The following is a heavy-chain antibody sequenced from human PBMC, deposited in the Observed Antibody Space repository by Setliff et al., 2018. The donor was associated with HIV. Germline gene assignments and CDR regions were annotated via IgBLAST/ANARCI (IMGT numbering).Heavy chain of an antibody. J-gene: IGHJ4*02. CDR1: GYSINTAYC. V-gene: IGHV4-38-2*02. D-gene: IGHD1-26*01. CDR2: FHHSGST. CDR3: ARGVPLLPPRN. Sequence: SETLSLTCSVSGYSINTAYCWGWIRQSPGKGLEWIGGFHHSGSTHYNPSLKSRVTISGQTSNNQFSLQLTSVTAADTAVYYCARGVPLLPPRNWGQGALVTVSS.